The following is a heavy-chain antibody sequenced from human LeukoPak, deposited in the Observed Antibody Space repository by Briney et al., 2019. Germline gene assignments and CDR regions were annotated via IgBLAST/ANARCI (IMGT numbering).Heavy chain of an antibody. D-gene: IGHD6-19*01. CDR3: ARGRGGYSRGWRPGDAFDI. V-gene: IGHV1-46*03. Sequence: ASVKVSCKASGYTFTSYYMHWVRQAPGQGLEWMGIINPSGGSTSYAQKFQGRVTMTRDTSTGTVYMELSSPRSEDTAVYYCARGRGGYSRGWRPGDAFDIWGQGTMVTVSS. J-gene: IGHJ3*02. CDR1: GYTFTSYY. CDR2: INPSGGST.